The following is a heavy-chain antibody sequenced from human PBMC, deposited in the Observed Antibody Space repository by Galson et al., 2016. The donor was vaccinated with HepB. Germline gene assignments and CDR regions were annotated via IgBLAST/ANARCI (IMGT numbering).Heavy chain of an antibody. V-gene: IGHV3-7*01. CDR1: GLTFSRFW. D-gene: IGHD1-14*01. CDR3: ARGHHALEV. Sequence: SLRLSCAVSGLTFSRFWMSWVRQAPGKGPEWVASINEDGTEKYHVDSATGRFTISRDNAKNAFYQQMNSLRDEDTAVYFCARGHHALEVWGQGTAVRVSS. CDR2: INEDGTEK. J-gene: IGHJ6*02.